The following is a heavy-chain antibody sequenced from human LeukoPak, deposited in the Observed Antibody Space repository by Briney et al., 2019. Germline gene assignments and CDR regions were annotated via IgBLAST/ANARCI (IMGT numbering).Heavy chain of an antibody. V-gene: IGHV3-7*01. CDR3: ARDLHYYGSGGYNWFDS. Sequence: PGGSLRLSCAASGFTFRDFWMSWVRQAPGKGLEWVANIAPDGSEKYYVDSMKGRFTISRDNAKNSLDLQMNSLRAEDTAVYYCARDLHYYGSGGYNWFDSWGQGTLVTVSS. CDR2: IAPDGSEK. CDR1: GFTFRDFW. J-gene: IGHJ5*01. D-gene: IGHD3-10*01.